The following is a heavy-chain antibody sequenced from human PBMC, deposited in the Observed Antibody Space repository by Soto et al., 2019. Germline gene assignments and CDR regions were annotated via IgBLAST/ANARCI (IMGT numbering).Heavy chain of an antibody. V-gene: IGHV3-23*01. D-gene: IGHD3-10*01. Sequence: ASVKVACAASEFTFSSYAMSWVRQAPGKGLEWVSGISGSGGSTSYADSVKGRFTISRDNSKNTLYLQMNSLRAEDTAVYYCAKLSGYYYYYGMDVWGQGTTVTVSS. CDR3: AKLSGYYYYYGMDV. CDR2: ISGSGGST. CDR1: EFTFSSYA. J-gene: IGHJ6*02.